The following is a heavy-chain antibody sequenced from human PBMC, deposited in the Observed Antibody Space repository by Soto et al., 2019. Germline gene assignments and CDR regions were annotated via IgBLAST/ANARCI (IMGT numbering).Heavy chain of an antibody. CDR3: ARNVGSLEWLLPTLDY. J-gene: IGHJ4*02. V-gene: IGHV1-69*12. Sequence: QVQLVQSGAEVKKPGSSVKVSCKASGGTFSSYAISWVRQAPGEGLEWMGGIIPIFGTANYAQKFQGRVTITADESTSTAYMELSSLRSEVTAVYYCARNVGSLEWLLPTLDYWGQGTLVTVSS. D-gene: IGHD3-3*01. CDR2: IIPIFGTA. CDR1: GGTFSSYA.